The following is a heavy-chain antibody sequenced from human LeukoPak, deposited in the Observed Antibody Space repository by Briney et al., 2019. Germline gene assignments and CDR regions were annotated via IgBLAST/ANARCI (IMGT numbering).Heavy chain of an antibody. CDR3: ARVPWSGYYNYFDY. CDR2: IYHSGST. Sequence: PSETLSLNCTVSGFSINSGYFWGWIRPPPGKGPEWVGSIYHSGSTYYNPSLKSRVTISVDTSKNQFSLKLSSVTAADTAVYYCARVPWSGYYNYFDYWGQGTLVTVSS. V-gene: IGHV4-38-2*02. J-gene: IGHJ4*02. D-gene: IGHD3-3*01. CDR1: GFSINSGYF.